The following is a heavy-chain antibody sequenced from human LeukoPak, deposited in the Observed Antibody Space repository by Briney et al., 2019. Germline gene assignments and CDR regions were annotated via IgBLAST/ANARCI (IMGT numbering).Heavy chain of an antibody. CDR3: ARVGLGVGSGKKASGFDP. D-gene: IGHD3-10*01. Sequence: PGGSLRLSCAASGLTFGGYWMTWVRQAPGKGLEWVANIKEDGSEKYYVDSMKGRFTISRDNARKSLYLQMNSLRAEDTAVYYCARVGLGVGSGKKASGFDPWGQGTLVTVFS. CDR1: GLTFGGYW. V-gene: IGHV3-7*01. CDR2: IKEDGSEK. J-gene: IGHJ5*02.